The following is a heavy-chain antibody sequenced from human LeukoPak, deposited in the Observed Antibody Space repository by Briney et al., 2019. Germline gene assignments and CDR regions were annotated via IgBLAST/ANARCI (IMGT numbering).Heavy chain of an antibody. CDR2: INHSGST. J-gene: IGHJ5*02. CDR1: GGSFSGYY. D-gene: IGHD2-15*01. CDR3: ARGHRWGILYS. Sequence: SETLSLTCAVYGGSFSGYYWSWIRQPPGKGLEWIREINHSGSTNYNPSLKSRVTISVDTSKNQFSLKLSSVTAADTAVYYCARGHRWGILYSWGQGTLVTVSS. V-gene: IGHV4-34*01.